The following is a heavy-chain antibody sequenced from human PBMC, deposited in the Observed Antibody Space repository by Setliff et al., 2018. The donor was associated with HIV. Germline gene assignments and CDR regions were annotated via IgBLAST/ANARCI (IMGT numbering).Heavy chain of an antibody. CDR1: GGSFSNFF. D-gene: IGHD3-3*01. CDR3: ARRGRFMGWFDP. V-gene: IGHV4-4*09. Sequence: PSETLSLTCTVPGGSFSNFFWNWIRQPPGKGLEWIGYINSSGTTNYNPSLKSRVNISIDPSKNHFTLRLSSVTVADTAVYYCARRGRFMGWFDPWGQGSLVTVSS. J-gene: IGHJ5*02. CDR2: INSSGTT.